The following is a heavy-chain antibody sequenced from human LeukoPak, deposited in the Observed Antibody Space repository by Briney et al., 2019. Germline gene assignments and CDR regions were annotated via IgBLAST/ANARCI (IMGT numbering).Heavy chain of an antibody. D-gene: IGHD5-12*01. CDR2: ISSSGSTI. V-gene: IGHV3-48*03. Sequence: GGSLRLSCAASGFTFSSYEMNWVRQAPGKGLEWVSYISSSGSTIYYADSVKGRFTISRDNAKNSLYLQMNSLRAEDTAVYYCARHSGYDTYSWFDPWGQGTLVTVSS. CDR3: ARHSGYDTYSWFDP. J-gene: IGHJ5*02. CDR1: GFTFSSYE.